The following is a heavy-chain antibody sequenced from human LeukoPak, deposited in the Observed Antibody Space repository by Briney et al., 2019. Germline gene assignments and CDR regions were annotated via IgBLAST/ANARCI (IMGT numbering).Heavy chain of an antibody. V-gene: IGHV1-2*02. J-gene: IGHJ4*02. CDR1: GYTFTGYY. Sequence: ASVKVSCKASGYTFTGYYMHWVRQAPGQGLEWMRWINPNSGGTNYAQKFQGRVTMTRDTSISTAYMELSRLRSDDTAVYYCARGDIVVVPAAISEALAIDYWGQGTLVTVSS. CDR3: ARGDIVVVPAAISEALAIDY. CDR2: INPNSGGT. D-gene: IGHD2-2*02.